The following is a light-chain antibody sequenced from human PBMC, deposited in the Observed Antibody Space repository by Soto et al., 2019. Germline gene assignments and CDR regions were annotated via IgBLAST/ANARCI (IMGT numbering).Light chain of an antibody. J-gene: IGKJ5*01. CDR1: QRVSSSY. V-gene: IGKV3-15*01. CDR3: QQYTDWPIT. Sequence: IVVTNSAGTLSLSPGERATLSCRASQRVSSSYLAWYQQKPGQAPRLLIYGASSRATGIPARFSGSGSGTEFTLTISSLQSEDFAVYFCQQYTDWPITFGQGTRLEIK. CDR2: GAS.